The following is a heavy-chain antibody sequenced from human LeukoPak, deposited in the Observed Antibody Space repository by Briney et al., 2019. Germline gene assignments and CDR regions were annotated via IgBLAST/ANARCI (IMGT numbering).Heavy chain of an antibody. D-gene: IGHD6-13*01. J-gene: IGHJ4*02. V-gene: IGHV3-7*01. CDR1: GFTFSSYW. CDR3: AKDAGQLVLPRGY. Sequence: GGSLRLSCAASGFTFSSYWMSWVRQAPGKGLEWVANIKQDGSEKYYADSVKGRFTISRDNSKNTLYLQMNSLRAEDTAVYYCAKDAGQLVLPRGYWGQGTLVTVSS. CDR2: IKQDGSEK.